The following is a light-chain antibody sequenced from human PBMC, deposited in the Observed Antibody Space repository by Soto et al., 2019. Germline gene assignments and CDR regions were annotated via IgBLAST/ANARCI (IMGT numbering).Light chain of an antibody. CDR1: QSISTN. CDR2: VAS. Sequence: EIVMTQSPATLSVSPGERATLSCRASQSISTNLAWYQQKPGQAPRLLIYVASTRATDIPARFSGSGSGTEFTLTISSLQSEDFAVYYCQQYNSWPLTFGGGSKVEI. J-gene: IGKJ4*01. CDR3: QQYNSWPLT. V-gene: IGKV3-15*01.